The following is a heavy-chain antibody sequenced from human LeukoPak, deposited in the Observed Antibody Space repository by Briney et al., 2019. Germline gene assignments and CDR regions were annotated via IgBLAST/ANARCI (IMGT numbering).Heavy chain of an antibody. CDR1: GFTVSSNY. CDR2: IYSGGST. D-gene: IGHD3-10*01. J-gene: IGHJ6*02. Sequence: GGSLRLSCAASGFTVSSNYMSWVRQAPGKGLEWVSVIYSGGSTYYADSVKGRFTISRDNSKNTLYLQMNSLRAEDTAVYYCARESVRGVIAYYYGMDVWGQGTTVTVSS. CDR3: ARESVRGVIAYYYGMDV. V-gene: IGHV3-66*01.